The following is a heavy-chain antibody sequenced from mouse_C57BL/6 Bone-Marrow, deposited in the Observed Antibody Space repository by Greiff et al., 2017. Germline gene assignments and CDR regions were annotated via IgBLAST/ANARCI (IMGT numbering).Heavy chain of an antibody. J-gene: IGHJ2*01. CDR1: GFNIKDYY. D-gene: IGHD2-5*01. CDR3: TGRVRYYFDY. Sequence: VQLQQSGAELVRPGASVKLSCTASGFNIKDYYMHWVKQRPEQGLEWIGRIDPEDGDTEYAPKFQGKATMTADTSYTTAYLQLSSLTSEDTAVYFCTGRVRYYFDYWGQGTTLTVSS. CDR2: IDPEDGDT. V-gene: IGHV14-1*01.